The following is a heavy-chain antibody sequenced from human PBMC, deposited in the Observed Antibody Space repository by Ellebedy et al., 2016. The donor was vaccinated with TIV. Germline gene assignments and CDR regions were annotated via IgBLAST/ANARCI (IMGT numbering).Heavy chain of an antibody. J-gene: IGHJ5*02. CDR3: AKDGNGEGWLDP. D-gene: IGHD4-17*01. CDR1: GFKFNFYA. V-gene: IGHV3-30*02. Sequence: GESLKISCAASGFKFNFYAMHWVRQAPGKGLEWVAFIWYDGSHTSHADSVKGRFTISRDNSDNKLYLQLNNLRAEDTAVYYCAKDGNGEGWLDPWGQGTLVTVSS. CDR2: IWYDGSHT.